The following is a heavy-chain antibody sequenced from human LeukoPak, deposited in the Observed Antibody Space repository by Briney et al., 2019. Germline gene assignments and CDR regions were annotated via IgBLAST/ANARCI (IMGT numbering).Heavy chain of an antibody. CDR3: ARDPSYDSSGYDDAFDI. J-gene: IGHJ3*02. V-gene: IGHV1-18*01. CDR2: ISAYNGNT. D-gene: IGHD3-22*01. CDR1: RYTFTRYG. Sequence: GASVKVSCKASRYTFTRYGISWVRQAPRHGLEWIGWISAYNGNTNYAQKLQGRVTMTTDTSTSTAYTELRSLRSDDTAVYYCARDPSYDSSGYDDAFDIWGQGTMVTVSS.